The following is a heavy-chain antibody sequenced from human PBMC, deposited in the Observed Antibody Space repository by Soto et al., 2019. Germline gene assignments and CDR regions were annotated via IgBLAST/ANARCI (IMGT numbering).Heavy chain of an antibody. V-gene: IGHV1-18*01. Sequence: ASVKVSCKASGYTFTSYGISWVRQAPGQGLEWMGWISAYNGNTNYAQKLQGRVTMTTDTSTSTAYMELRSLRSDDTAVYYCARAGPVLLWFGEPKIKNRFDPWGQGTLVTVSS. CDR2: ISAYNGNT. J-gene: IGHJ5*02. CDR3: ARAGPVLLWFGEPKIKNRFDP. CDR1: GYTFTSYG. D-gene: IGHD3-10*01.